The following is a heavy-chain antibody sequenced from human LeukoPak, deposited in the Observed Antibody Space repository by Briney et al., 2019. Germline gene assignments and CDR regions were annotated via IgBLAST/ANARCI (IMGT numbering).Heavy chain of an antibody. J-gene: IGHJ4*02. CDR2: MKGTGEA. Sequence: GGSLRLSCAASGLSFSSFAMSWARQAPARGLQWLSSMKGTGEAFYADSVRGRFTISRDNAKNSLYLQMNSLRAEDTAVYYCARGDFWSGYFSYWGQGTLVTVSS. CDR3: ARGDFWSGYFSY. D-gene: IGHD3-3*01. CDR1: GLSFSSFA. V-gene: IGHV3-23*01.